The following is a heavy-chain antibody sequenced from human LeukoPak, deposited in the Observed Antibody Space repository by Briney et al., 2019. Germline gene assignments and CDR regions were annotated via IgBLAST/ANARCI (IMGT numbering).Heavy chain of an antibody. D-gene: IGHD3-22*01. CDR1: GDSINSLDL. CDR3: AGLVGRYSSGLYYYYFDY. J-gene: IGHJ4*02. CDR2: MYLSGTT. V-gene: IGHV4-4*02. Sequence: SGTLSLTCTVSGDSINSLDLWSWVRQPPGKGLEWIGEMYLSGTTHSNPSVKSRVTISIDKSKNQFFLNLSSVTAAGTAVYYCAGLVGRYSSGLYYYYFDYWGQGTLVTVSS.